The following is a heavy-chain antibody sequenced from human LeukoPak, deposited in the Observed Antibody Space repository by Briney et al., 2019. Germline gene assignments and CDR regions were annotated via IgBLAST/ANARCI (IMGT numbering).Heavy chain of an antibody. V-gene: IGHV1-18*01. D-gene: IGHD3-22*01. Sequence: ASVTVSCMSSGYTFTSYGISWVRQAPGPGLEGMGWIGGYTGYTNYPHNLQGRVTMTTDTSTSTAYMELRSLRSDDTAVYYCARDEARYSSGYYANWFDPWGQGTLVTVSS. CDR3: ARDEARYSSGYYANWFDP. CDR2: IGGYTGYT. CDR1: GYTFTSYG. J-gene: IGHJ5*02.